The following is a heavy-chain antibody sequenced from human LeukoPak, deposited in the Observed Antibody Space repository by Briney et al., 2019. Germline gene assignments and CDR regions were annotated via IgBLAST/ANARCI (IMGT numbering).Heavy chain of an antibody. Sequence: GGSLRLSCAASGFTFSSYSMNWVRQAPGKGLEWVSSISSSSSYIYYADSVKGRFTISRDNAKNSLYLQMNSLRAEDTAVYYCARVQQYSSGWYPLDYWGQGTLVTVSS. CDR2: ISSSSSYI. D-gene: IGHD6-19*01. J-gene: IGHJ4*02. CDR1: GFTFSSYS. CDR3: ARVQQYSSGWYPLDY. V-gene: IGHV3-21*01.